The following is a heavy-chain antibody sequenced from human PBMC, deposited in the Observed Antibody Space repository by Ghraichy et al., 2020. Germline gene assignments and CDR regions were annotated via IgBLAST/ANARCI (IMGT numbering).Heavy chain of an antibody. V-gene: IGHV3-53*01. J-gene: IGHJ4*02. Sequence: GGSLRLSCAASGFTVSSNYMSWVRQAPGKGLEWVSVIYSGGSTYYADSVKGRFTISRDNSKNTLYLQMNSLRAEDTAVYYCGHGTSPHRYGGYGDYYWGQGTLVTVSS. CDR2: IYSGGST. CDR3: GHGTSPHRYGGYGDYY. CDR1: GFTVSSNY. D-gene: IGHD5-12*01.